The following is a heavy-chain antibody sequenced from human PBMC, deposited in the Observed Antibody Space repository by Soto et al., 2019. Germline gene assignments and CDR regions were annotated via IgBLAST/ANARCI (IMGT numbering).Heavy chain of an antibody. CDR3: CVGYSSGWYISDFDY. V-gene: IGHV5-10-1*01. CDR1: GYSFTSYW. Sequence: GESLKISWKGSGYSFTSYWISWVRQMPGKGLEWMGRIDPSDSYTNYSPSFQGHVTISADKSISTAYLQWSSLKASETAMYYCCVGYSSGWYISDFDYWGQGTLVTVS. J-gene: IGHJ4*02. CDR2: IDPSDSYT. D-gene: IGHD6-19*01.